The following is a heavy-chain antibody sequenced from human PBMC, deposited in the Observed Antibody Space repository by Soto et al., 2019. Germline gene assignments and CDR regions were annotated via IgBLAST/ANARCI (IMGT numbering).Heavy chain of an antibody. V-gene: IGHV1-69*13. CDR1: GGTFSSYA. D-gene: IGHD3-3*01. CDR2: IIPIFGTA. CDR3: ASGGAYDFWSGYSD. J-gene: IGHJ4*02. Sequence: ASVKVSCKASGGTFSSYAISWVRQAPGQGLEWMGGIIPIFGTANCAQKFQGRVTITADESTSTAYMELSSLRSEDTAVYYCASGGAYDFWSGYSDWGQGTLVTVSS.